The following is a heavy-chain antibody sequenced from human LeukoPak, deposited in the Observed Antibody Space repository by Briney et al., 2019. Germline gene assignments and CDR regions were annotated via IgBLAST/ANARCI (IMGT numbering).Heavy chain of an antibody. V-gene: IGHV1-69*04. CDR2: IIPILGIA. CDR1: GGTLSSYA. D-gene: IGHD6-13*01. J-gene: IGHJ4*02. CDR3: ARVSAAAGTYYFDY. Sequence: ASVKVSCKASGGTLSSYAISWVRQAPGQGLEWMGRIIPILGIANYAQKFQGRVTITADKSTSTAYMELSSLRSEDTAVYYCARVSAAAGTYYFDYWGQGTLVTVSS.